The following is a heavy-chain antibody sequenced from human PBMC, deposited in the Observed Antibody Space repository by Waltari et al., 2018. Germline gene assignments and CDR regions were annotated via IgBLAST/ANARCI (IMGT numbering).Heavy chain of an antibody. J-gene: IGHJ5*02. Sequence: QVQLQESGPGLVKPSETLSLTCAVSGYSISSGYYWGWIRQPPGKGLEWIGSIYHSGSTYYNPSLKSRVTISVDTSKNRCSLKLSSVTAADTAVYYCARDRGYDTPRGWFDPWGQGTLVTVSS. CDR3: ARDRGYDTPRGWFDP. V-gene: IGHV4-38-2*02. D-gene: IGHD3-9*01. CDR1: GYSISSGYY. CDR2: IYHSGST.